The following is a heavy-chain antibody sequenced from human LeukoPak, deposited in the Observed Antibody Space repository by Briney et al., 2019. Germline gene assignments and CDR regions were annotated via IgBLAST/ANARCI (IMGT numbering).Heavy chain of an antibody. V-gene: IGHV3-53*01. CDR1: GFTVSSNY. D-gene: IGHD2-21*01. Sequence: GGSLRLSCAASGFTVSSNYMSWVRQAPGKGLEWASVIYSGGSTYYADSVKGRFTISRDNSKNTLYLQMNSLRAEDTAVYYCARDCGGDCYYAFDIWGQGTMVTVSS. CDR3: ARDCGGDCYYAFDI. CDR2: IYSGGST. J-gene: IGHJ3*02.